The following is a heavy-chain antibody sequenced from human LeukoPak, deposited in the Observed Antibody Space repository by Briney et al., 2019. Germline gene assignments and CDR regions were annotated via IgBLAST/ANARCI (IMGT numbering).Heavy chain of an antibody. Sequence: PSETLSLTCTVSGYSISIGYYWGWIRQPPGKGLEWIGSIYHSGSTYYNPSLKSRVTLSVDTSKNQFSLKLSSVTAADTAVYYCARDTGGYESYFDYWGQGTLVTVSS. CDR1: GYSISIGYY. V-gene: IGHV4-38-2*02. J-gene: IGHJ4*02. D-gene: IGHD5-12*01. CDR3: ARDTGGYESYFDY. CDR2: IYHSGST.